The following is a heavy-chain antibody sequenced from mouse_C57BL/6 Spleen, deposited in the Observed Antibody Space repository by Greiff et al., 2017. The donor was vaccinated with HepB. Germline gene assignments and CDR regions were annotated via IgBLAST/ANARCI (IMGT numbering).Heavy chain of an antibody. CDR1: GYTFTDHT. D-gene: IGHD1-1*01. CDR2: IYPRDGST. V-gene: IGHV1-78*01. CDR3: ARFTTVVEKYYYAMDY. J-gene: IGHJ4*01. Sequence: QVQLQQSYAELVKPGASVKISCKVSGYTFTDHTIHWMKQRPEQGLEWIGYIYPRDGSTKYNEKFKGKATLTADKSSSTAYMQLNSLTSEDSAVYFCARFTTVVEKYYYAMDYWGQGTSVTVSS.